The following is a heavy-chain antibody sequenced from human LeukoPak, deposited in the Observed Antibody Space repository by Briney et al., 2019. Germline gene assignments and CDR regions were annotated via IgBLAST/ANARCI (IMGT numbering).Heavy chain of an antibody. D-gene: IGHD1-1*01. J-gene: IGHJ6*03. CDR2: IKQDGSEK. V-gene: IGHV3-7*01. CDR3: ARDSIGTTLPYYYYMDV. Sequence: PGGSLRLSCAASGFTFSSYWMSLVRQAPGKGLEWVANIKQDGSEKYYVDSVKGRFTISRDNAKNSLYLQMNSLRAEDTAVYYCARDSIGTTLPYYYYMDVWGKGTTVTVSS. CDR1: GFTFSSYW.